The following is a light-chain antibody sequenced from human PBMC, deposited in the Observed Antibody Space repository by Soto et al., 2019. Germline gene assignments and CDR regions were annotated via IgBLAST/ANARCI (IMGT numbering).Light chain of an antibody. CDR2: EVS. CDR1: SSDVGGYNY. V-gene: IGLV2-14*01. CDR3: SSYTTSSTRV. J-gene: IGLJ1*01. Sequence: QSVLTQPASVSGSPGQSITISCTGTSSDVGGYNYVSWYQQHPDKAPKLMIYEVSNRPSGVSNRFSGSKSGNTASLTISGLQAEDEADYYCSSYTTSSTRVFGIGTKLTVL.